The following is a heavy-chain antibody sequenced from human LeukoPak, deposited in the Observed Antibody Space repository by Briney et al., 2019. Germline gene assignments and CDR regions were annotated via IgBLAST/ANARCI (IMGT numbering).Heavy chain of an antibody. CDR2: ISSSSSYI. CDR1: GFTFSSYS. J-gene: IGHJ4*02. Sequence: GGSLRLSCAASGFTFSSYSMNWVRQAPGKGREWVSSISSSSSYIYYADSVKGPFTISRDNAKNSLYLQMNSLRAEDTAVYYCARVCSGSHCGYWGQGTLVTVSS. V-gene: IGHV3-21*01. CDR3: ARVCSGSHCGY. D-gene: IGHD1-26*01.